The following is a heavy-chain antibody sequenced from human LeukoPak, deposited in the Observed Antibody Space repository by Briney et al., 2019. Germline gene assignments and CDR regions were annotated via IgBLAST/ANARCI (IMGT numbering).Heavy chain of an antibody. J-gene: IGHJ4*02. D-gene: IGHD3-9*01. CDR3: ARDLQYYDILTGYYNKGGFDY. CDR2: ISSSSSYI. V-gene: IGHV3-21*01. Sequence: GGSLRLSCAASGFTFSSYSMNWVRQAPGKGLEWVSSISSSSSYIYYADSVKGRFTIPRDNAKNSLYLQMNSLRAEDTAVYYCARDLQYYDILTGYYNKGGFDYWGQGTLVTVSS. CDR1: GFTFSSYS.